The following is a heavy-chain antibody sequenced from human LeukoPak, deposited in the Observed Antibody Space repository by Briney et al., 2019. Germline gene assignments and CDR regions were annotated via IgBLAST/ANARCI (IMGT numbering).Heavy chain of an antibody. Sequence: GASVKVSCKVSGYTLTELSMHWVRQAPGKGLEWMGGFDAEDGETIYAQKFQGRVTMTEDTSTDTAYMELSRLRSGDTAVYYCASSLDPFLSSSPIRGGYALGAFDIWGQGTMVTVSS. J-gene: IGHJ3*02. CDR3: ASSLDPFLSSSPIRGGYALGAFDI. V-gene: IGHV1-24*01. D-gene: IGHD5-12*01. CDR2: FDAEDGET. CDR1: GYTLTELS.